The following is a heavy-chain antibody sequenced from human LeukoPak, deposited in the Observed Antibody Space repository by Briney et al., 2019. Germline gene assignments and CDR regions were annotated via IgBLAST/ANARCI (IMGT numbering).Heavy chain of an antibody. CDR1: GGSISSSSYY. CDR3: ASEGHNYYYCMDV. Sequence: SETLSLTCAVSGGSISSSSYYWGWIRQPPGKGLEGIGSIYYSGSTYYNPSLKSRVTISVDTSKNQFSLKPSSVTAADTAVYYCASEGHNYYYCMDVWGQATTVTASS. CDR2: IYYSGST. J-gene: IGHJ6*02. V-gene: IGHV4-39*01.